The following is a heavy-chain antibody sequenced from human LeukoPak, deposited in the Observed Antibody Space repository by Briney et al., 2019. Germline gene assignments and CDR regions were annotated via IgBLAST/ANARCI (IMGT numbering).Heavy chain of an antibody. CDR1: GGSISSYY. CDR3: ARLTVATFDY. Sequence: PSETLSLTCSVSGGSISSYYWSWIRQPPGKGLEWIGYIYYSGSTSYNPSLKSRVTISVDTSKNQFSLKLSSVTAADTAVYYCARLTVATFDYWGQGTLVTVSS. D-gene: IGHD4-17*01. V-gene: IGHV4-59*08. CDR2: IYYSGST. J-gene: IGHJ4*02.